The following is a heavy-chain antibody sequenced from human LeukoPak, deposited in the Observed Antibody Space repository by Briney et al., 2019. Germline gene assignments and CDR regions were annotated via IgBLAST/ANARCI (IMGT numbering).Heavy chain of an antibody. CDR3: ASWQLWDNYIDY. Sequence: PGRSLRLSCAASGFTFSSYAMDWVRQAPGKGLEWVSYISSSGSTIYYADSVKGRFTISRDNAKNSLYLQMNSLRAEDTAVYYCASWQLWDNYIDYWGQGTLVTVSS. V-gene: IGHV3-48*04. CDR2: ISSSGSTI. D-gene: IGHD5-18*01. J-gene: IGHJ4*02. CDR1: GFTFSSYA.